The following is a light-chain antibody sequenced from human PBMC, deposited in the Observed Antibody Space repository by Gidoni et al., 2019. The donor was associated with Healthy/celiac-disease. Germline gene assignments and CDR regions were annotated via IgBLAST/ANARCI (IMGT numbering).Light chain of an antibody. Sequence: DIQMTQSPPTLSASVGYRVTITCRASQSISSWLAWYQQKPGKAPKLLIYKASSLESGVPSRFSGSGSGTEFTLTISSLQPDDFATYYCQLGFTFGPGTKVDIK. CDR1: QSISSW. J-gene: IGKJ3*01. V-gene: IGKV1-5*03. CDR3: QLGFT. CDR2: KAS.